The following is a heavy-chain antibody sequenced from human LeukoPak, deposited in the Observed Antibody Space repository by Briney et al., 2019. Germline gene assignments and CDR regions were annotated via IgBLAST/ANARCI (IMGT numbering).Heavy chain of an antibody. CDR1: GGSISSYY. D-gene: IGHD5-24*01. CDR3: AREGDGYNYVDY. J-gene: IGHJ4*02. CDR2: IYYSGST. V-gene: IGHV4-59*01. Sequence: SETLSLTCTVSGGSISSYYWSWIRQPPGKGLEWIGYIYYSGSTNYNPSLKSRVTISVDTSKNQFSLKLSSVTAADAAVYYCAREGDGYNYVDYWGQGTLVTVSS.